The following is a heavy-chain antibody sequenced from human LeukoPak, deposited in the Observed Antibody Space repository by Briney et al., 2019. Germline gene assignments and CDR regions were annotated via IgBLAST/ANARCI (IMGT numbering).Heavy chain of an antibody. CDR1: GGSISSSSHY. CDR3: ARVLSGSMDY. CDR2: VFNDGAT. D-gene: IGHD2-15*01. J-gene: IGHJ4*02. Sequence: ETLSLTCTVSGGSISSSSHYWAWIRQAPGKGLEWVPVVFNDGATYYADSVKGRFTISRDNSKNTLYLQMNRLRAEDTAVYYCARVLSGSMDYWGQGTLVTVSS. V-gene: IGHV3-53*01.